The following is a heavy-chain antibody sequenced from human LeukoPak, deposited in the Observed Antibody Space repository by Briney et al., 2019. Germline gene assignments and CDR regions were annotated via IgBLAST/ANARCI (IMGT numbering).Heavy chain of an antibody. CDR2: IIPIFGTA. CDR3: ARDPTDYYDSSGYYSHWFDP. V-gene: IGHV1-69*01. Sequence: SVKVSCKASGGTFSSYAISWVRQAPGQGLEWMGGIIPIFGTANYAQKFQGRVTITADESTSTAYMELSSLRSEDTAVYYCARDPTDYYDSSGYYSHWFDPWGQGTLVTVSS. J-gene: IGHJ5*02. D-gene: IGHD3-22*01. CDR1: GGTFSSYA.